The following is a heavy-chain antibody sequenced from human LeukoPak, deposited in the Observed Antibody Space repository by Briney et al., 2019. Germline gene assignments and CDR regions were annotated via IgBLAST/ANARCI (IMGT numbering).Heavy chain of an antibody. J-gene: IGHJ4*02. D-gene: IGHD3-10*01. CDR2: IYYSGST. CDR3: ASHTMVRGVVGYY. V-gene: IGHV4-31*03. CDR1: GGSISSGGYY. Sequence: SETLSLTCTVSGGSISSGGYYWSWIRQHPGKGLKWIGYIYYSGSTYYNPSLKSRVTISVDTSKNQFSLKLSSVTAADTAVYYCASHTMVRGVVGYYWGQGTLVTVSS.